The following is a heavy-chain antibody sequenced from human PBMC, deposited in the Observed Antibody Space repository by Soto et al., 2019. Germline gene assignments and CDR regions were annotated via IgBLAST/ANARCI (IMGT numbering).Heavy chain of an antibody. CDR1: DGALTSGGYY. Sequence: VQLLESGPGLVTPSETLSLTCSVFDGALTSGGYYWSWIRQHPGKGLQWIGSVFANGLTDYDPSLQRRVSISLDTIRNKFSLRITSATVADTAVYYCAGRSLIFDFWGQGALVTVSS. CDR2: VFANGLT. D-gene: IGHD6-6*01. CDR3: AGRSLIFDF. V-gene: IGHV4-31*03. J-gene: IGHJ4*02.